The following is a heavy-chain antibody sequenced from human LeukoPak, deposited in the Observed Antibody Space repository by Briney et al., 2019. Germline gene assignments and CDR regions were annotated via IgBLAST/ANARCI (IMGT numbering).Heavy chain of an antibody. CDR3: ARGLNDYVCGSYPWAYYYYGMDV. V-gene: IGHV1-8*01. D-gene: IGHD3-16*02. CDR1: GYTFTSYD. CDR2: MNPKSGNK. Sequence: GASVKVSCTASGYTFTSYDINWVGQATGQGLEWMGWMNPKSGNKAYAQKFQSRVTMTSNTSIITAYMELSSLRSEDTAVYYCARGLNDYVCGSYPWAYYYYGMDVWGQGTTVTVSS. J-gene: IGHJ6*02.